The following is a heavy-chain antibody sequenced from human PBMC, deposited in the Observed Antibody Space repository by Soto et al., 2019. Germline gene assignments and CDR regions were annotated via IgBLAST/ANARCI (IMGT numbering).Heavy chain of an antibody. J-gene: IGHJ6*02. V-gene: IGHV1-69*13. CDR3: ARSDCSSTSCYLIGYYGMDV. CDR2: IIPIFGTA. CDR1: GGNFSSYA. Sequence: GASVKVSCKAFGGNFSSYAISWVRQAPGQGLEWMGGIIPIFGTANYAQKFQGRVTITADESTSTAYMELSSLRSEDTAVYYCARSDCSSTSCYLIGYYGMDVWGQGTTVTVSS. D-gene: IGHD2-2*01.